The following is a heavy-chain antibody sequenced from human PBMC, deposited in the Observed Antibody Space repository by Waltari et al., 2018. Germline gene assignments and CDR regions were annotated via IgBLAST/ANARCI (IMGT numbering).Heavy chain of an antibody. V-gene: IGHV4-59*11. CDR3: ARGAGYSYGYPGYYYYDGMDV. Sequence: QVQLQESGPGLVKPSETLSLTCTVSGGSISSHYWSWIRQPPGKGLEWIGYIYYSGSTNDNPSLKSRVTISVDTSKNQFSLKLSSVTAADTAVYYCARGAGYSYGYPGYYYYDGMDVWGQGTTVTVSS. J-gene: IGHJ6*02. CDR2: IYYSGST. CDR1: GGSISSHY. D-gene: IGHD5-18*01.